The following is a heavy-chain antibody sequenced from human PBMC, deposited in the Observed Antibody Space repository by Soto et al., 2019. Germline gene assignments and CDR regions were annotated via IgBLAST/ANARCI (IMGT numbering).Heavy chain of an antibody. CDR2: ISGSGGGT. J-gene: IGHJ5*02. V-gene: IGHV3-23*01. CDR1: GFTFSNYA. CDR3: AKDSLYSNSWYYWFDP. Sequence: GGPLRLSCAASGFTFSNYAMSWVRQAPGKGLEWVSAISGSGGGTYYADSVKGRFTISRDNSKNTLYLQMNSLRAEDTALYYCAKDSLYSNSWYYWFDPWGQGTLVTVSS. D-gene: IGHD6-13*01.